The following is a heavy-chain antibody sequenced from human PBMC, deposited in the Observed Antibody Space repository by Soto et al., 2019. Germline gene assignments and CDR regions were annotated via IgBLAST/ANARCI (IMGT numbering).Heavy chain of an antibody. D-gene: IGHD3-3*01. V-gene: IGHV1-3*01. CDR1: RYTFSSHA. CDR2: INAGNGNT. Sequence: ASVKVSCKTSRYTFSSHAMHWVRLATGQRLEWMGWINAGNGNTEYSQNFQGRVAITRYTSASTAYMELRSLRSEDTAVYYCARDGARITVFGLVYYFDYWGQGTLVTVSS. J-gene: IGHJ4*02. CDR3: ARDGARITVFGLVYYFDY.